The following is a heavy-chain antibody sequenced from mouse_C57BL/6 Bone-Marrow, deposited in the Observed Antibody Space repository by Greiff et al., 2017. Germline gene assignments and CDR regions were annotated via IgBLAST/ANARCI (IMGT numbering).Heavy chain of an antibody. Sequence: QVQLQQPGAELVRPGSSVKLSCKASGYTFTSYWMHWVKQRPIQGLEWIGNIDPSDSETHYNQKFKDKATLTVDKSSSTAYMQLSSLTSEDSAVYYCAPGGYYYGSAYAMDYWGQGTSVTVSS. D-gene: IGHD1-1*01. V-gene: IGHV1-52*01. CDR3: APGGYYYGSAYAMDY. J-gene: IGHJ4*01. CDR2: IDPSDSET. CDR1: GYTFTSYW.